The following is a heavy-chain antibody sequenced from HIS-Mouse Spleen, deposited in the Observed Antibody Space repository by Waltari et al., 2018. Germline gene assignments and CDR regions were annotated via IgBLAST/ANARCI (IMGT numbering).Heavy chain of an antibody. Sequence: PGLVKPSETLSLTCTVSGYSISSGYYWGWIRQPPGKGLAGIGSISHSGSTYYNPSLKSRVTISVDTSKNQFSLKLSSVTAADTAVYYCARALEYSSSWYYYYYGMDVWGQGTTVTVSS. CDR3: ARALEYSSSWYYYYYGMDV. V-gene: IGHV4-38-2*02. CDR1: GYSISSGYY. D-gene: IGHD6-13*01. J-gene: IGHJ6*02. CDR2: ISHSGST.